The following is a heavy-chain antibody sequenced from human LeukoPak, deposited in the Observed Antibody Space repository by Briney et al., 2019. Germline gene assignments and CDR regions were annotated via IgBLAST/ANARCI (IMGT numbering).Heavy chain of an antibody. D-gene: IGHD3-9*01. CDR3: ARFLAGTRHFHFYYYMDV. CDR1: SYSISSGYY. J-gene: IGHJ6*03. V-gene: IGHV4-38-2*02. Sequence: SETLSLTCTVSSYSISSGYYWGWIRQPPGKGLEWIGEINHSGSTNYNPSLKSRVTISVDTSKNQFSLKVISVTAADTAVYYCARFLAGTRHFHFYYYMDVWGKGTTVTISS. CDR2: INHSGST.